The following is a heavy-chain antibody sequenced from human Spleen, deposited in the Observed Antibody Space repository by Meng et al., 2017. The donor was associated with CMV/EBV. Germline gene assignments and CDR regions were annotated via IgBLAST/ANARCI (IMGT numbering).Heavy chain of an antibody. CDR3: ARTQGYCSSTSCPDPAFDI. J-gene: IGHJ3*02. V-gene: IGHV2-70D*14. CDR1: RFSLSTSGMR. D-gene: IGHD2-2*01. Sequence: SGPTLVKPTQTLTLTCTFSRFSLSTSGMRVSWIRQPPGKALEWLARIDWDDDKFYSTSLKTRLTISKDTSKNQVVLTMTNMDPVDTATYYCARTQGYCSSTSCPDPAFDIWGQGTMVTVSS. CDR2: IDWDDDK.